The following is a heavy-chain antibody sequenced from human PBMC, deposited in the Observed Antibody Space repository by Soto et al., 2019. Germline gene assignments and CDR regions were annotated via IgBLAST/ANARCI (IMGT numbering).Heavy chain of an antibody. V-gene: IGHV1-18*04. D-gene: IGHD2-2*01. CDR2: ISPYNGNT. CDR3: ARGAIVVVPAAPPNANFYYFGMDV. CDR1: GYTFTSYG. Sequence: RASVKVSCKASGYTFTSYGISWVRQAPGQGLEWMGWISPYNGNTNYAQKLQGRVTMTTDTSTSTAYMELRSLRSDDTAVYYCARGAIVVVPAAPPNANFYYFGMDVWGQGTTVTVSS. J-gene: IGHJ6*02.